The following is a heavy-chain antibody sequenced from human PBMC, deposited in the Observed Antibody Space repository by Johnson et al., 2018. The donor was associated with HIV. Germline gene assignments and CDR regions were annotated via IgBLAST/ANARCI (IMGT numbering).Heavy chain of an antibody. CDR2: ISWNGGTT. D-gene: IGHD3-22*01. CDR1: GFTFEDYG. J-gene: IGHJ3*01. V-gene: IGHV3-20*04. Sequence: VQLVESGGGLVQPGGSLRLSCVASGFTFEDYGMNWVRQPPGKGLEWVSDISWNGGTTGYADSVKGRFTISRDNAKKSLYLQMNSLRVEDTAFYYCARGTNSYDSSGHQVGNGFDFWGRGTRVIVSS. CDR3: ARGTNSYDSSGHQVGNGFDF.